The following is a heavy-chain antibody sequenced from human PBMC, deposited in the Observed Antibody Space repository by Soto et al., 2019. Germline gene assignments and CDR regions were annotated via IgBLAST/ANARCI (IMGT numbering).Heavy chain of an antibody. J-gene: IGHJ4*02. CDR3: ARLVVYSSGWYGGFDY. CDR1: GFSLSNARMG. CDR2: IFSNDEK. D-gene: IGHD6-19*01. Sequence: QVTLKESGPVLVKPTETLTLTCTVSGFSLSNARMGVSWIRQPPGKALEWLAHIFSNDEKSYSTSLKSRLTISKDTSKSQVVLTMTNMDLVDTATYYCARLVVYSSGWYGGFDYWGQGTLVTVSS. V-gene: IGHV2-26*01.